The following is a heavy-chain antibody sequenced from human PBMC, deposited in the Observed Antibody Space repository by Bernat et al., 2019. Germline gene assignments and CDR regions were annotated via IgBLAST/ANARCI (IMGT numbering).Heavy chain of an antibody. V-gene: IGHV3-23*01. D-gene: IGHD6-6*01. CDR3: AKRRYSTPSSALGAFDY. Sequence: EVQLLESGGGLVQPGGSLRLSCAASGFSFSSFAMNWVRQAPGMGLEWVSSITGSGDGTYDADSVKGRFTISRDNSKNTLYLQMSSLRVEDTAVYYCAKRRYSTPSSALGAFDYWRQGTLVTVSS. CDR1: GFSFSSFA. J-gene: IGHJ4*02. CDR2: ITGSGDGT.